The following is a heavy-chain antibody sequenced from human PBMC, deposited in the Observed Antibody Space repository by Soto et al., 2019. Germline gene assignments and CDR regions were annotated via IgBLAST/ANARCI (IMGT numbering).Heavy chain of an antibody. CDR2: ISSTSSYT. Sequence: GGSLRLSCAASGLTFSSYAMTWVRQTQEKGLEWVSSISSTSSYTHYSDSVKGRFTISRDNANNSLFLQMNSLRAEDTATYYCARDLALAGNYWGQGVLVTVSS. CDR1: GLTFSSYA. CDR3: ARDLALAGNY. J-gene: IGHJ4*02. V-gene: IGHV3-21*01. D-gene: IGHD6-19*01.